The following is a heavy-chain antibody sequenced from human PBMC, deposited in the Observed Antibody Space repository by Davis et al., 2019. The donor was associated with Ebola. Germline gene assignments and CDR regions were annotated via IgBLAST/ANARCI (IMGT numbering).Heavy chain of an antibody. D-gene: IGHD4-17*01. CDR2: IWYDGSNK. V-gene: IGHV3-33*01. Sequence: PGGSLRLSCAASGFTFSSYGMHWVRQAPGKGLEWVAVIWYDGSNKYYADSVKGRFTISRDNAKNSLYLQMNSLRAEDTAVYYCARDHGDYRYWGQGTLVTVSS. CDR3: ARDHGDYRY. J-gene: IGHJ4*02. CDR1: GFTFSSYG.